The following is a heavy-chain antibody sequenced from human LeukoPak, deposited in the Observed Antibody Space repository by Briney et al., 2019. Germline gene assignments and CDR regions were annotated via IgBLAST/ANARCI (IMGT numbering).Heavy chain of an antibody. V-gene: IGHV3-21*01. D-gene: IGHD3-22*01. J-gene: IGHJ4*02. Sequence: PGGSLRLSCAASGFTFSSYSMNWVRQAPGKGLEWVSSISSGSSYIYYADSVKGRFTISRDNAKNSLYLQMNSLRAEDTAVYYCARDPPTTYYYDSSGYYYFSYWGQGTLVTVSS. CDR1: GFTFSSYS. CDR3: ARDPPTTYYYDSSGYYYFSY. CDR2: ISSGSSYI.